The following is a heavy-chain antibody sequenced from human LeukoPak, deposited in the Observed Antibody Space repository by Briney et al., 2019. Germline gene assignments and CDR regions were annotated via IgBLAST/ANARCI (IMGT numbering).Heavy chain of an antibody. D-gene: IGHD3-3*01. V-gene: IGHV4-30-4*01. CDR1: GGSISSGDYY. CDR3: ARVASPYYDFWSGYYSSGFYGMDV. Sequence: NPSETLSLTCTVSGGSISSGDYYWSWIRQPPGKGLEWIGYIYYSGSTYYNPSPKSRVTISVDTSKNQFSLKLSSVTAADTAVYYCARVASPYYDFWSGYYSSGFYGMDVWGQGTTVTVSS. J-gene: IGHJ6*02. CDR2: IYYSGST.